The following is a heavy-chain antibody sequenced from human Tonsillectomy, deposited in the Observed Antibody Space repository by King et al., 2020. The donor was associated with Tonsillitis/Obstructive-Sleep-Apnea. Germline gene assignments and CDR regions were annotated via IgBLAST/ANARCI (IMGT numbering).Heavy chain of an antibody. CDR2: ISNDGGNE. CDR3: AKDGWDDIVVVPTAIRDYYYYFMDV. CDR1: GFTFSSYG. D-gene: IGHD2-2*02. J-gene: IGHJ6*03. Sequence: VQLVESGGGVVQPGRSLRLSCTASGFTFSSYGMHWVRQAPGQGLEWVAVISNDGGNEQFADSVKGRFTISRDNSKNTLYLQMNSLRAEDTAVYYCAKDGWDDIVVVPTAIRDYYYYFMDVWGKGTTVTVSS. V-gene: IGHV3-30*18.